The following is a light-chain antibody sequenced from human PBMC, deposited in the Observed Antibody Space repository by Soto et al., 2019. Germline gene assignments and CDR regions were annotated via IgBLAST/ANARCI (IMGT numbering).Light chain of an antibody. V-gene: IGKV3-20*01. CDR1: QSISNNY. Sequence: ENVLTQSPDILSLSPGERVTLSCRASQSISNNYLAWYQQKPVQAPRVLIYGASSRATGIPDRFSGSGSGTDFTLTISRLQPEDFALYYCQQYGRSLPTFGRGTKLEIK. CDR3: QQYGRSLPT. CDR2: GAS. J-gene: IGKJ2*01.